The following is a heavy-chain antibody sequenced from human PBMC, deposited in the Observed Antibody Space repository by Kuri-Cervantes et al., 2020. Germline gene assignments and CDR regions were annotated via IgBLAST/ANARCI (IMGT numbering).Heavy chain of an antibody. CDR2: ISPSSTYI. J-gene: IGHJ2*01. Sequence: GGSLRLSCAASGFTFSSYSMNWVRQAPGKGLEWVSSISPSSTYIYYADSVKGRFTISRDNAKNSLYVQMNSLRAEDTAVYYCATSYSSGDFYRWYFDLWGRGTLVTVSS. CDR3: ATSYSSGDFYRWYFDL. D-gene: IGHD3-22*01. V-gene: IGHV3-21*03. CDR1: GFTFSSYS.